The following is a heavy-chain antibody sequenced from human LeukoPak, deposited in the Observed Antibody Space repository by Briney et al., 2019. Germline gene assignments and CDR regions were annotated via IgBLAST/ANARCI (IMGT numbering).Heavy chain of an antibody. CDR2: ISYDGSNK. Sequence: PGGSLRLSCAASGFTFSNFGMHWVRQAPGKGLEWVAVISYDGSNKYYADSVKGRFTISRDNSKNTLYLQMNSLRAEDTAVYYCARAAPLRFSCMDVWGKGTTVTVSS. V-gene: IGHV3-30*19. CDR1: GFTFSNFG. J-gene: IGHJ6*03. D-gene: IGHD3-3*01. CDR3: ARAAPLRFSCMDV.